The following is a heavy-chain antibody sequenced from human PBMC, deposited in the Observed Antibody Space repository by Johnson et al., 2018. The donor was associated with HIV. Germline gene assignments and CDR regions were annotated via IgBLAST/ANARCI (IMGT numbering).Heavy chain of an antibody. J-gene: IGHJ3*02. V-gene: IGHV3-9*01. D-gene: IGHD3-22*01. CDR2: ISWNSGSI. CDR1: GFTFDDYA. CDR3: AKDRRYDSSGYYPDAFDI. Sequence: VQLVESGGGLVQPGRSLRLSCAVSGFTFDDYAMHWVRQAPGKGLEWVSGISWNSGSIGYADSVKGRFTISRDNANNSLYLQMNNLRAEDTALYYCAKDRRYDSSGYYPDAFDIWGQGTMVTVSS.